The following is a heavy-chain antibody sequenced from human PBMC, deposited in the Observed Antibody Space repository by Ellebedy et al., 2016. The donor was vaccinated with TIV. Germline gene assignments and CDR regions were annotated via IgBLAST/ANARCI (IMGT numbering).Heavy chain of an antibody. CDR3: AKGRRPPKRTSSGWYLEANDY. CDR2: ISYDGSNK. CDR1: GFTFSSYG. V-gene: IGHV3-30*18. Sequence: GESLKISCAASGFTFSSYGMHWVRQAPGKGLEWVAVISYDGSNKYYADSVKGRFTISRDNSKNTLYLQMNSLRAEDTAVYYCAKGRRPPKRTSSGWYLEANDYWGQGTLVTVSS. J-gene: IGHJ4*02. D-gene: IGHD6-19*01.